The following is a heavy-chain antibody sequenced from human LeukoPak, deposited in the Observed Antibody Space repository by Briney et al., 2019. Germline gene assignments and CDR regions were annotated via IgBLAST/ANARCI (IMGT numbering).Heavy chain of an antibody. Sequence: GGSLRLSCAASGFTFNTYEMNWVRQAPGKGLEWVSYITSSGSTIYYADYVKGRFTISRDNGKNSLYLQMNSLRAEDTADYYCARGGWNYVFNYWGQGTLVTVSS. J-gene: IGHJ4*02. V-gene: IGHV3-48*03. CDR3: ARGGWNYVFNY. CDR1: GFTFNTYE. D-gene: IGHD1-7*01. CDR2: ITSSGSTI.